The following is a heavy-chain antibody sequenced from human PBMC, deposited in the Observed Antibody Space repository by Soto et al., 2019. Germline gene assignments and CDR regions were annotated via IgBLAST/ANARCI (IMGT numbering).Heavy chain of an antibody. J-gene: IGHJ4*02. CDR1: GFTFSSYS. CDR2: ISSSSSYI. Sequence: GGSLRLSCAASGFTFSSYSMNWVRQAPGKGLEWVSSISSSSSYIYYADSVKGRFTISRDNAKNSLYLQMNSLRAEDTDVYYCARVWVDIDDYVWGSYRYMFDYWGQGTLVTVSS. CDR3: ARVWVDIDDYVWGSYRYMFDY. V-gene: IGHV3-21*01. D-gene: IGHD3-16*02.